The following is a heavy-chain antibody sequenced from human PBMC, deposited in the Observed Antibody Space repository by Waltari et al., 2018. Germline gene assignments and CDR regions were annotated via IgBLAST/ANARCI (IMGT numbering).Heavy chain of an antibody. J-gene: IGHJ4*02. V-gene: IGHV1-69*09. CDR3: ARDAPYCSSTSCYIDY. Sequence: QVQLVQSGAEVKKPGSSVKVSCKASGGTFSSYAISWLRQAPGQGLEWMGRMSPIRGIANYAQKFQGRVTITADKSTSTAYMELSSLRSEDTAVYYCARDAPYCSSTSCYIDYWGQGTLVTVSS. CDR1: GGTFSSYA. D-gene: IGHD2-2*02. CDR2: MSPIRGIA.